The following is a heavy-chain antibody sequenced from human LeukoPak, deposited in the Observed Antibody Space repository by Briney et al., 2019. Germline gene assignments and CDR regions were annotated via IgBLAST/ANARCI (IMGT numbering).Heavy chain of an antibody. CDR1: GFTFSSHW. V-gene: IGHV3-7*03. Sequence: GGSLRLSCAASGFTFSSHWMSWVRQASGKGLEWVANIKQDGSEKNYVDSVKGRFTISSDNAKNSLYLQMNSLRLEDTAVYYCARDSSAIFYWGQGTLVTVSS. CDR2: IKQDGSEK. J-gene: IGHJ4*02. D-gene: IGHD3-22*01. CDR3: ARDSSAIFY.